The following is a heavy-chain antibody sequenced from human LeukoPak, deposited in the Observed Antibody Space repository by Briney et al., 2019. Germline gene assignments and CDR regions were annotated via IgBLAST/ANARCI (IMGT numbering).Heavy chain of an antibody. CDR3: ARAKRDSGWYRGYYFGY. CDR2: INHSGST. CDR1: GFTFHAYT. Sequence: SGGSLRLSCAASGFTFHAYTMHWIRQPPGKGLEWIGEINHSGSTNYNPSLKSRVTISVDTSKNQFSLKLSSVTAADTAVYYCARAKRDSGWYRGYYFGYWGQGTLVTVSS. V-gene: IGHV4-34*01. D-gene: IGHD6-19*01. J-gene: IGHJ4*02.